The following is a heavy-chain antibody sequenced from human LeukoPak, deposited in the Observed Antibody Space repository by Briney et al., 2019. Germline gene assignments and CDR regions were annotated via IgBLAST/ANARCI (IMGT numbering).Heavy chain of an antibody. J-gene: IGHJ4*02. CDR2: ISSSSSYI. CDR3: ARGYDSSGDFDY. Sequence: GGSLRLSCAASGFTFSSYSMNWVRQAPGKGLEWVSSISSSSSYIYYADSVKGRFTISRDNAKNSLYLQMNSLRAEDTAVYSCARGYDSSGDFDYWGQGTLVTVSS. V-gene: IGHV3-21*01. CDR1: GFTFSSYS. D-gene: IGHD3-22*01.